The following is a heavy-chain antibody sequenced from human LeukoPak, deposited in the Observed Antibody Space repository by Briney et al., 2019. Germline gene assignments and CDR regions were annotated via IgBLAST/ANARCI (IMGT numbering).Heavy chain of an antibody. CDR1: GYTFTSYY. Sequence: ASVKVSCXASGYTFTSYYMHWVRQAPGQGLEWMGRINPNSGGTNYAQKFQGRVTMTRDTSISTAYMELSRLRSDDTAVYYCARLTSGSLTNYWGQGTLSPSPQ. J-gene: IGHJ4*02. CDR3: ARLTSGSLTNY. V-gene: IGHV1-2*06. D-gene: IGHD1-26*01. CDR2: INPNSGGT.